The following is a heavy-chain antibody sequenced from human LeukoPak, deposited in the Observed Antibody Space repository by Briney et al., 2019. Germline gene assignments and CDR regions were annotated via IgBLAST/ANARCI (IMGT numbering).Heavy chain of an antibody. D-gene: IGHD3-10*01. CDR3: AREPGRGYFDY. Sequence: PSETLSLTCTVSGGSVSSGSYYWSWIRQPPGKGLEWIGYIYYSGSTNYNPSLKSRVTISVDTSKNQFSLKLSSVTAADTAVYYCAREPGRGYFDYWGQGTLVTVSP. V-gene: IGHV4-61*01. J-gene: IGHJ4*02. CDR1: GGSVSSGSYY. CDR2: IYYSGST.